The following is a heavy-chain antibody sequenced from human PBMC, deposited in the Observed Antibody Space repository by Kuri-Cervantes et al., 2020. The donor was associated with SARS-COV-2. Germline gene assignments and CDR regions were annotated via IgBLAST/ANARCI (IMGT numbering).Heavy chain of an antibody. J-gene: IGHJ3*02. CDR1: GFTFSSYG. D-gene: IGHD3-10*01. V-gene: IGHV3-30*03. CDR2: ISYDGSNK. Sequence: GESLKISCAASGFTFSSYGMHWVRQAPGKGLEWVAVISYDGSNKYYADSVKGRFTISRDNSKNTLYLQMNSLRAEDTAVYYCARDEELYGSGLMGAFDIWGQGTMVTVSS. CDR3: ARDEELYGSGLMGAFDI.